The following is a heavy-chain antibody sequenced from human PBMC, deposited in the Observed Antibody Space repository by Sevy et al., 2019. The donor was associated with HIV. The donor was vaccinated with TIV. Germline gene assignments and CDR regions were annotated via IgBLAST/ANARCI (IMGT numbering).Heavy chain of an antibody. CDR1: GGTFSSYA. Sequence: ASVKVSCKASGGTFSSYAISWVRQAPGQGLEWMGGIIPIFGTANYAQKFQGRVTITADESTSTAYMELSSLRSEDTAVYYCARSNFVFMGVTFDYWGQGTLVTVSS. J-gene: IGHJ4*02. CDR3: ARSNFVFMGVTFDY. CDR2: IIPIFGTA. V-gene: IGHV1-69*13. D-gene: IGHD3-9*01.